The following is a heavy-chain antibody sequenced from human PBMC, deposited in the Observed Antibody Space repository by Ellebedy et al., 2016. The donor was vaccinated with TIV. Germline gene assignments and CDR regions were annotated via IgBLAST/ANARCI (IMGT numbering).Heavy chain of an antibody. D-gene: IGHD2-8*02. V-gene: IGHV3-21*04. Sequence: GESLKISXAASGFTFSSYSMNWVRQAPGKGLEWVSSISSSSSYIYYADSVKGRFTISRDNAKNSLYLQMNSLRAEDTALYYCAKESGVVYAMGPFDYWGQGTLVTVSS. CDR1: GFTFSSYS. CDR3: AKESGVVYAMGPFDY. CDR2: ISSSSSYI. J-gene: IGHJ4*02.